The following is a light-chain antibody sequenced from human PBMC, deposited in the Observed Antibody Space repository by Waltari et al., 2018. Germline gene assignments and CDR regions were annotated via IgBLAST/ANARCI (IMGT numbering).Light chain of an antibody. CDR1: QNIFYNSNNKHN. J-gene: IGKJ2*01. V-gene: IGKV4-1*01. Sequence: DIVMTQSPDSLAVSLGERATINCKSSQNIFYNSNNKHNLTWYRQKPGQSPKPLIYWASTRESEIPDRFSGGGSGTDCTRTIRSLQAEDVAVYFCQQYYSIPYTFGQGTKVEIK. CDR2: WAS. CDR3: QQYYSIPYT.